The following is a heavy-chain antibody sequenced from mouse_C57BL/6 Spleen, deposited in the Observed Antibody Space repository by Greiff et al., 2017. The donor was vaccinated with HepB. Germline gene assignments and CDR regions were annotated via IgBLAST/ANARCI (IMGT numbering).Heavy chain of an antibody. CDR1: GFNIKDDY. CDR3: TRSGPYYYAMDY. D-gene: IGHD3-2*02. V-gene: IGHV14-4*01. J-gene: IGHJ4*01. CDR2: IDPENGDT. Sequence: VQLQQSGAELVRPGASVKLSCTASGFNIKDDYMHWVKQRPEQGLEWIGWIDPENGDTEYASKFQGKATITADTSSNTAYLQLSSLTSEDTAVYYCTRSGPYYYAMDYWGQGTSVTVSS.